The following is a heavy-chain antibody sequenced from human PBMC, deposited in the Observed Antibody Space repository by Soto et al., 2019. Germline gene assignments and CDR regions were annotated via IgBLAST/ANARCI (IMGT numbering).Heavy chain of an antibody. J-gene: IGHJ4*02. Sequence: EVQLLESGGGLVQPGWSLRLSCAASGFTFSSYAMSWVRQAPGKGLEWVSAVSGSGGSTYYADSVNSRFTISRENSKNTLDLQMNSLRAEDTAVYYCAKSTVTEYFRDWGQGTLVTVSS. D-gene: IGHD4-17*01. V-gene: IGHV3-23*01. CDR2: VSGSGGST. CDR3: AKSTVTEYFRD. CDR1: GFTFSSYA.